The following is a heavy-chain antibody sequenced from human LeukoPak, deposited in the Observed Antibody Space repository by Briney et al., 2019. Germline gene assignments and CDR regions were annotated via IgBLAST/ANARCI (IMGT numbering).Heavy chain of an antibody. CDR2: IYYSGST. CDR3: AATYRTRGYTYGYFDY. J-gene: IGHJ4*02. Sequence: SETLSLTCTVSGDSITSGNYYWGWIRQPPGKRLEWIGNIYYSGSTYYNPSLKSRVSMSLDTSKNQFSLKLSSVTAADTAVYYCAATYRTRGYTYGYFDYWGQGTLVTVSS. CDR1: GDSITSGNYY. D-gene: IGHD5-18*01. V-gene: IGHV4-39*01.